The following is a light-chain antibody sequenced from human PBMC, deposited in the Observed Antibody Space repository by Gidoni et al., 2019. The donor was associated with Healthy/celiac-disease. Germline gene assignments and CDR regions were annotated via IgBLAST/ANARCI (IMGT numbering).Light chain of an antibody. CDR1: QSVSSSY. J-gene: IGKJ1*01. CDR3: QQYGSSPRT. Sequence: DIVLTQSPGTLSLSPGVRATHSCRSSQSVSSSYLAWYQQKPGQAPRLLIYGASNRATGIPDRFSGSGSGTDFTLTISRLQPEDFAVYYCQQYGSSPRTFGQGTKVEIK. V-gene: IGKV3-20*01. CDR2: GAS.